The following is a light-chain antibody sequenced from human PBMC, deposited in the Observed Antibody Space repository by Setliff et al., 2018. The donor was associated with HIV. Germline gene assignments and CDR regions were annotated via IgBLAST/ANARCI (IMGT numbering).Light chain of an antibody. J-gene: IGLJ1*01. CDR3: SSYTSSSTCV. CDR2: YDT. Sequence: SYELAQPPSVSVAPGKTALITCAGNNIGTKSVHWYQQKPGQAPVLVMYYDTVRPSGVSDRFSGSKSGITASLTISGLQAEDEADYYCSSYTSSSTCVFGTGTKVTVL. V-gene: IGLV3-21*01. CDR1: NIGTKS.